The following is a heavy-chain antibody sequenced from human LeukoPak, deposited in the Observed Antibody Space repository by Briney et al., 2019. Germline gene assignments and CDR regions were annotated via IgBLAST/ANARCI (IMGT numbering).Heavy chain of an antibody. J-gene: IGHJ6*03. Sequence: GGSLRLSCAASGFTFSSYAMSWVRQAPGKGLEWVSAISGSGGSTYYADSVKGRFTISRDNSKNTLYLQMNSLRAEDTAVYYCAISTRSDYYMDVWGKGTTVTVSS. CDR1: GFTFSSYA. V-gene: IGHV3-23*01. CDR3: AISTRSDYYMDV. CDR2: ISGSGGST.